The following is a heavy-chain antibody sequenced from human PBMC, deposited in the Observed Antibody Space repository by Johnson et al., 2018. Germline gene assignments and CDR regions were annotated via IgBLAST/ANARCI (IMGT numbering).Heavy chain of an antibody. CDR2: ISYDGSNK. CDR1: GFTFSSYG. J-gene: IGHJ6*03. CDR3: ARVGGVGRDILTGYSPIIYYYYYMDV. V-gene: IGHV3-30*03. D-gene: IGHD3-9*01. Sequence: QVQLQESGGGVVQPGRSLRLSCAASGFTFSSYGMHWVRQAPGKGLEWVAVISYDGSNKYYADSVKGRFTISRDNSKNTLYLQMNSLRAEDTAVYYCARVGGVGRDILTGYSPIIYYYYYMDVWGKGTTVTVSS.